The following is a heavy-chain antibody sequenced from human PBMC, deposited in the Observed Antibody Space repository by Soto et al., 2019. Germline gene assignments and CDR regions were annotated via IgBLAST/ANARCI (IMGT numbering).Heavy chain of an antibody. CDR3: AGDRLGGDGYNYFDY. CDR1: GGSVSSGSYY. Sequence: SPTLSLTCTVSGGSVSSGSYYWSWIRQPPGKGLEWIGYIYYSGSTNYNPSLKSRVTISVDTSKNQFSLKLSSVTAADTAVYYCAGDRLGGDGYNYFDYWGQGTLVTVSS. D-gene: IGHD5-12*01. CDR2: IYYSGST. J-gene: IGHJ4*02. V-gene: IGHV4-61*01.